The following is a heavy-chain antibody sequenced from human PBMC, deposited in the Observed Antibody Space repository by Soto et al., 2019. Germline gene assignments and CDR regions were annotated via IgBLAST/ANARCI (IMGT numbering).Heavy chain of an antibody. V-gene: IGHV3-23*01. Sequence: EVQLLESGGGLVQPGGSLRLSCAASGFTFSSYAMSWVRQAPGKGLEWVSAISGSGGSTYYADSVKGRFTISRDNSKNTLYLQMNSMRAEDTAVYYCAKTKDKYTVTSDSWGEGTLVTVSS. CDR2: ISGSGGST. D-gene: IGHD4-17*01. CDR1: GFTFSSYA. J-gene: IGHJ4*02. CDR3: AKTKDKYTVTSDS.